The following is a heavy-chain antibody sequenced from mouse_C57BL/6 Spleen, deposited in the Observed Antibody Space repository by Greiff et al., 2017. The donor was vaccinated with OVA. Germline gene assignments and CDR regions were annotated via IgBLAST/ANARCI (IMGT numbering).Heavy chain of an antibody. CDR1: GYSFTSYY. V-gene: IGHV1-66*01. CDR2: IYPGSGNT. CDR3: ARRATEDYAMDY. J-gene: IGHJ4*01. D-gene: IGHD3-1*01. Sequence: VQLQQSGPELVKPGASVKISCKASGYSFTSYYIHWVKQRPGQGLEWIGWIYPGSGNTKYNEKFKGKATLTADTSSSTAYMQLSSLPSEDSAVYYCARRATEDYAMDYWGQGTSVTVSA.